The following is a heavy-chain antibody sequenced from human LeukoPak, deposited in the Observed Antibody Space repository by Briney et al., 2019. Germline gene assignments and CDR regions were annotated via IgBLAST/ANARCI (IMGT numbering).Heavy chain of an antibody. Sequence: GGSLRLSCAASGFPLDDYGMSWVRLAPGKGLEWASGVSWNGAYTEYADSVRGRFTISRDNAKKSLYLQMNSLRVDDTALYYCARRKGPYGSGTYYDSWGQGTLVSVSS. J-gene: IGHJ4*02. CDR1: GFPLDDYG. D-gene: IGHD3-10*01. CDR2: VSWNGAYT. V-gene: IGHV3-20*04. CDR3: ARRKGPYGSGTYYDS.